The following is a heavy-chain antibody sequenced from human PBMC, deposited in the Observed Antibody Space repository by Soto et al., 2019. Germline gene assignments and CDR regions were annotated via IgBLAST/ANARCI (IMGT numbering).Heavy chain of an antibody. CDR1: GGSISSGGYY. CDR3: ARVCSSTSSPYRFYNWFDP. J-gene: IGHJ5*02. V-gene: IGHV4-31*03. D-gene: IGHD2-2*01. CDR2: IYYSGST. Sequence: TSETLSLTCTVSGGSISSGGYYWSWTRQHPGKGLEWIGYIYYSGSTYYNPSLKSRVTISVDTSKNQFSLKLSSVTAADTAVYYCARVCSSTSSPYRFYNWFDPWGQGTLVTVS.